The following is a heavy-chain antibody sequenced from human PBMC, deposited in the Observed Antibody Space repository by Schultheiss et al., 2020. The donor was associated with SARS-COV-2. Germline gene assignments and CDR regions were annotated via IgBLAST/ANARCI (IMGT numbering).Heavy chain of an antibody. D-gene: IGHD3-3*01. Sequence: GGSLRLSCAASGFTFSSYVMRWVRQAPGKGLERVSVVSGSGGGTFYANSVKGRCTISRDNSKNTLYLQMNSLRAEDSAVYYCARSHPFITGEYDFWSGYLADSGSYFDYWGQGTLVTVSS. V-gene: IGHV3-23*01. J-gene: IGHJ4*02. CDR2: VSGSGGGT. CDR1: GFTFSSYV. CDR3: ARSHPFITGEYDFWSGYLADSGSYFDY.